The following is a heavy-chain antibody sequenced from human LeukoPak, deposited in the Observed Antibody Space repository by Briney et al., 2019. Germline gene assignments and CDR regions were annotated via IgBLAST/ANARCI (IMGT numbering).Heavy chain of an antibody. J-gene: IGHJ4*02. D-gene: IGHD2-21*02. Sequence: GGSLRLSCAASGFTFSSYSMNWVRQAAGKGLEWVSSISSGSSYIYYADSVKGRFTISRDNAKSSLYLQMNSLRAEDTAVYYCEKDLGGSGDYRPYWGQGSVVTVSS. CDR1: GFTFSSYS. V-gene: IGHV3-21*04. CDR2: ISSGSSYI. CDR3: EKDLGGSGDYRPY.